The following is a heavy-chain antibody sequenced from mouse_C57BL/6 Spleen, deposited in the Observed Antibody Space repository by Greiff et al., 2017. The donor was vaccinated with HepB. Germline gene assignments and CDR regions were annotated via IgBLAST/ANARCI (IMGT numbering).Heavy chain of an antibody. V-gene: IGHV5-16*01. J-gene: IGHJ1*03. CDR2: INYDGSST. Sequence: EVMLVESEGGLVQPGSSMKLSCTASGFTFSDYYMAWVRQVPEKGLEWVANINYDGSSTYYLDSLKSRFIIPRDNAKNILYLQMSRLKSEDTATYYCARGGTYFDVWGTGTTVTVSS. CDR1: GFTFSDYY. CDR3: ARGGTYFDV.